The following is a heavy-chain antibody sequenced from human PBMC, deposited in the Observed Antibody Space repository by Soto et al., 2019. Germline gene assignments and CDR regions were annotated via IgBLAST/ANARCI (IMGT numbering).Heavy chain of an antibody. CDR3: AKDRFRIAVAAPFDY. CDR1: GFTFSSYG. D-gene: IGHD6-19*01. J-gene: IGHJ4*02. CDR2: ISYDGSNK. Sequence: QVQLVESGGGVVQPGRSLRLSCAASGFTFSSYGMHWARQAPGKGLEWVAVISYDGSNKYYADSVKGRFTISRDNSKNTLYLQMNSLRAEDTAVYYCAKDRFRIAVAAPFDYWGQGTLVTVSS. V-gene: IGHV3-30*18.